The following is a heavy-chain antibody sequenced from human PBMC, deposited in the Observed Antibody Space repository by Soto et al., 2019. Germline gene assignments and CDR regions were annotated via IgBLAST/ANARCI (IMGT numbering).Heavy chain of an antibody. Sequence: SETLSLTCTVSGGSISRYYWSWIWQPPGKGLEWIGYIYYSGSTNYNPSLKSRVTISVDTSKNQFSLKLSSVTAADTAVYYCARFWNNWFDPWGQGTLVTVSS. V-gene: IGHV4-59*01. CDR3: ARFWNNWFDP. D-gene: IGHD1-1*01. J-gene: IGHJ5*02. CDR2: IYYSGST. CDR1: GGSISRYY.